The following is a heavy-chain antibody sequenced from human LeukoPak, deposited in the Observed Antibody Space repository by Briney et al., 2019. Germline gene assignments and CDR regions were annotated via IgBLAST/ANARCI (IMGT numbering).Heavy chain of an antibody. CDR1: GYTFTGYY. Sequence: ASVKVSCKASGYTFTGYYMHWVRQAPGQGLEWMGWINPNSGGTNYAQKFQGRVTMTRDTSISTAYMELSRLRSDDTAVYFCARAGRLRGIIGGDWGQGTQVTVSS. J-gene: IGHJ4*02. CDR3: ARAGRLRGIIGGD. V-gene: IGHV1-2*02. D-gene: IGHD3-10*01. CDR2: INPNSGGT.